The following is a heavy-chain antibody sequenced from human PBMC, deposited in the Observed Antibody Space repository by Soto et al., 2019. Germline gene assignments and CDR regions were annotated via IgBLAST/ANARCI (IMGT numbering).Heavy chain of an antibody. J-gene: IGHJ6*02. V-gene: IGHV3-48*03. CDR3: ARGNYYYGMDV. CDR1: VITVSSYE. Sequence: GSLRLSCVDSVITVSSYEMNWVRQAPGKGLEWVSYITNTGSAVDYADSVKGRFIISRDNAKSSVHLQMNSLRAGDTAIYYCARGNYYYGMDVWGRGTTVTVSS. CDR2: ITNTGSAV.